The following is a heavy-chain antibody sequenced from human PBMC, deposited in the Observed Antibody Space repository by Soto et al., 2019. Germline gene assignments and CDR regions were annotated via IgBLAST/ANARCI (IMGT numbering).Heavy chain of an antibody. CDR1: GFTFSSYE. J-gene: IGHJ4*02. Sequence: GGSLRLSCAASGFTFSSYEMNWVRQAPGKGLEWVSYISSSGSTIYYADSVKGRFTISRDNAKNSLYLQMNSLRAEDTAVYCCARAEAARPDYWGQGTLVTVSS. CDR3: ARAEAARPDY. D-gene: IGHD6-6*01. V-gene: IGHV3-48*03. CDR2: ISSSGSTI.